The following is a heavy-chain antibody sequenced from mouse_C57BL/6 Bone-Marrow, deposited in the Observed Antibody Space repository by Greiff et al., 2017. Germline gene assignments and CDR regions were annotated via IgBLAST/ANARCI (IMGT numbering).Heavy chain of an antibody. CDR1: GYTFTNYW. D-gene: IGHD1-1*01. CDR3: ARDGYGSSYVAWFAY. CDR2: IYPGGGYT. V-gene: IGHV1-63*01. J-gene: IGHJ3*01. Sequence: FQLQQSGAELVRPGPSVKISCKASGYTFTNYWIGWAKRRPGHGLGWIGGIYPGGGYTTYNKKFKGKATLTADKASSTAYMQFRSLTSEDSAIYYCARDGYGSSYVAWFAYWGQGTLVTVSA.